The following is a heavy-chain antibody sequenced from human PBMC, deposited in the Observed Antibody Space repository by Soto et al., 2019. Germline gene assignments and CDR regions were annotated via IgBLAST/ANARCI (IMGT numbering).Heavy chain of an antibody. CDR2: ISGYNDDT. CDR1: GYDITAYG. J-gene: IGHJ6*02. CDR3: ARRLSVAYCGGDCPWWGLDA. D-gene: IGHD2-21*02. V-gene: IGHV1-18*01. Sequence: QVQLVQSGGEVKKPGASVKVSCKASGYDITAYGISWVRQAPGQGLEWVGWISGYNDDTNHALKLQGRVTMTTHTSTRTAYMELRSLTSDDTAVYYCARRLSVAYCGGDCPWWGLDAWGQGTTVTVSS.